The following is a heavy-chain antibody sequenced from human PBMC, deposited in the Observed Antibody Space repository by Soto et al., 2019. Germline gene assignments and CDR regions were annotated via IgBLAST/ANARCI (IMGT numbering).Heavy chain of an antibody. J-gene: IGHJ4*02. D-gene: IGHD3-10*01. CDR3: ASMGYHYGSGSYPLDY. V-gene: IGHV4-59*08. CDR1: GGSISSYY. Sequence: QVQLQESGPGLVKPSETLSLTCTVSGGSISSYYCTWIRQPPGKGLEWIGFIYNSGSTHYNPSLRSRVTISVDTSKKQFSLKLRSVTAADTAVYYCASMGYHYGSGSYPLDYWCQGTLVTVSS. CDR2: IYNSGST.